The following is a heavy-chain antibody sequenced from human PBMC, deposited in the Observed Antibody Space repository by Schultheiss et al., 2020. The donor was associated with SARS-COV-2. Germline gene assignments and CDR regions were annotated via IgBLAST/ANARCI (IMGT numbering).Heavy chain of an antibody. J-gene: IGHJ5*02. D-gene: IGHD6-13*01. CDR1: GFTVSSNY. Sequence: GGSLRLSCAASGFTVSSNYMSWVRQAPGKGLEWVSVIYSGGSTYYADSVKGRFTISRDNSKNTLYLQMNSLRAEDTAVYYCARDRALAAAGPSDWFDPWGQGTLVTVSS. CDR2: IYSGGST. CDR3: ARDRALAAAGPSDWFDP. V-gene: IGHV3-66*01.